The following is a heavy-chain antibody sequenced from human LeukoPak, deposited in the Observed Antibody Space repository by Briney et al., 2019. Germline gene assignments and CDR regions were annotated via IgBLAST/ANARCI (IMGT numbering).Heavy chain of an antibody. CDR1: GYTFNDYF. CDR3: ARDHHYYDSSGAGY. J-gene: IGHJ4*02. D-gene: IGHD3-22*01. V-gene: IGHV1-2*02. Sequence: ASVKVSCKASGYTFNDYFIHWVRQAPGQGLEWMGWINPNSGGTNYAQKFQGRVTMTRDTSISTAYMELSRLRSDDTAVYYCARDHHYYDSSGAGYWGQGTLVTVSS. CDR2: INPNSGGT.